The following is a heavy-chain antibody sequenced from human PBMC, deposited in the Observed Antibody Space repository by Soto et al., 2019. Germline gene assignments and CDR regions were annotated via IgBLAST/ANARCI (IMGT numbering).Heavy chain of an antibody. J-gene: IGHJ6*02. CDR3: TIEARSKDYYGMDV. V-gene: IGHV3-23*01. D-gene: IGHD6-6*01. Sequence: GGSLRLSCAASGFTFSSYAMSWVRQAPGKGLEWVSAISGSGGSTYCADSVKGRFTISRDNSKNTLYLQMNSLRAEDTAVYYCTIEARSKDYYGMDVWGQGTTVTGSS. CDR2: ISGSGGST. CDR1: GFTFSSYA.